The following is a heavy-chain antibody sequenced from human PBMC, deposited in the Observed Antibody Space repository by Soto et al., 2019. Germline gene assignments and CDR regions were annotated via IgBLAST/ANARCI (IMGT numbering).Heavy chain of an antibody. V-gene: IGHV3-23*01. CDR2: ISGSGGST. D-gene: IGHD4-17*01. CDR1: GFTFSSYA. CDR3: AGDRDDYGDP. Sequence: EVQLLESGGGLVQPGGSLRLSCAASGFTFSSYAMSWVRQAPGKGLEWVSAISGSGGSTYYADSVKGRFTISKDNSKNTLYLQMNRLRAEDTAVYYCAGDRDDYGDPWGRGTLVTVSS. J-gene: IGHJ5*02.